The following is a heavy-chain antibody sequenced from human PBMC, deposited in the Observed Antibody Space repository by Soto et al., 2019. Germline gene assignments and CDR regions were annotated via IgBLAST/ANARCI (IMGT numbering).Heavy chain of an antibody. J-gene: IGHJ3*02. Sequence: EVQLVESGGDLVQPGGSLRLSCAASGFTFSSHWMHWVRRVPGKGLVWVSHINTDGGITGYADSVKGRFTISRDNAKNTLYLQMNGLRVEDTSVYSWTREAGYCSRTSCYRRAFDSWGQGTMVTVSS. CDR3: TREAGYCSRTSCYRRAFDS. V-gene: IGHV3-74*01. D-gene: IGHD2-2*01. CDR2: INTDGGIT. CDR1: GFTFSSHW.